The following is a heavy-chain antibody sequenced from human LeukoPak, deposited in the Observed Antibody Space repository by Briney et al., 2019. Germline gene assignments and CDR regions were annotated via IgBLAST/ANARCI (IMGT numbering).Heavy chain of an antibody. D-gene: IGHD6-19*01. CDR2: IIPIFGTA. Sequence: SVKVSCKASGGTFSSYAISWVRQAPGQGLEWMGRIIPIFGTANYAQKFQGRVTITTDESTSTAYMELGSLRSEDTAVYYCARDLPYSSGSGYWGQGTLVTASS. V-gene: IGHV1-69*05. CDR1: GGTFSSYA. J-gene: IGHJ4*02. CDR3: ARDLPYSSGSGY.